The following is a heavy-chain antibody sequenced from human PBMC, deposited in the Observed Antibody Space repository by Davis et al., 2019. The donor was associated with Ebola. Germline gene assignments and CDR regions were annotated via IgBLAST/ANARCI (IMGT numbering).Heavy chain of an antibody. CDR2: ISSSGSTI. D-gene: IGHD6-6*01. CDR3: ARETSIAAHRTQLRYYYGMDV. CDR1: GFTFSDYY. Sequence: GGSLRLSCAASGFTFSDYYMSWIRQAPGKGLEWVSYISSSGSTIYYADSVKGRFTISRDNAKNSLYLQMNSLRAEDTAVYYCARETSIAAHRTQLRYYYGMDVWGQGTTVTVSS. J-gene: IGHJ6*02. V-gene: IGHV3-11*01.